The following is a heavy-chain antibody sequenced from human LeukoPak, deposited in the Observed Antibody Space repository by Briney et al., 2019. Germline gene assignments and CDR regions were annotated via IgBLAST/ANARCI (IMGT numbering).Heavy chain of an antibody. J-gene: IGHJ5*02. V-gene: IGHV1-2*02. D-gene: IGHD3-22*01. Sequence: ASVKVSCKASGYTFTGYYMHWVRQAPGQGLEWMGWINPNSGGTNYAQKFQGRVTMTRDTSISTAYMELSRLRSDDTAVYYCARARPGVVANWFDPWGQGTLVTVSP. CDR1: GYTFTGYY. CDR2: INPNSGGT. CDR3: ARARPGVVANWFDP.